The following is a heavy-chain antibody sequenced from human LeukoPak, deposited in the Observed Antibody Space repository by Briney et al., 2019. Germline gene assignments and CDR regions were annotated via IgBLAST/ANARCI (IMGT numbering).Heavy chain of an antibody. CDR1: GFAFSSYS. V-gene: IGHV3-21*01. D-gene: IGHD2-2*01. J-gene: IGHJ5*02. CDR3: ARDHGGYCSSTSCYWAKNWFDP. Sequence: PGGSLRLSCAASGFAFSSYSMNWVRRAPGKGLEWVSSISSSSSYIYYADSVKGRFTISRDNAKNSLYLQMNSLRAEDTAVYYCARDHGGYCSSTSCYWAKNWFDPWGQGTLVTVSS. CDR2: ISSSSSYI.